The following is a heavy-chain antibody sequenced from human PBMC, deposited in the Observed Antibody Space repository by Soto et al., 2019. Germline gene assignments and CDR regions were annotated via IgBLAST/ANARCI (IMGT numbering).Heavy chain of an antibody. CDR2: ITGGSGFT. CDR3: AKSGPTNYFDL. Sequence: XGSLRLSCAASGFTLSTFAMNWVRQAPGKGLEWVSGITGGSGFTFYADSVKGRFTISRDDSENTLFLQMSSLRAEDTAKYYCAKSGPTNYFDLWGQGTLVTVS. D-gene: IGHD1-26*01. CDR1: GFTLSTFA. V-gene: IGHV3-23*01. J-gene: IGHJ4*02.